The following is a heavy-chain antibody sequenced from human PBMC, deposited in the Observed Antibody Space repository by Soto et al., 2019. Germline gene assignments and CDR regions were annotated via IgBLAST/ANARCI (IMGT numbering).Heavy chain of an antibody. Sequence: SETLSLTCTVSGGSVSSGSYYWSWIRQPPGKGLEWIGYIYYSGSTNYNPSLKSRVTISVDTSKNQFSLKLSSVTAADTAVYYCAGDFVVDFWTSRSWFDPWGQGTLVTVSS. CDR1: GGSVSSGSYY. CDR2: IYYSGST. V-gene: IGHV4-61*01. J-gene: IGHJ5*02. CDR3: AGDFVVDFWTSRSWFDP. D-gene: IGHD3-3*01.